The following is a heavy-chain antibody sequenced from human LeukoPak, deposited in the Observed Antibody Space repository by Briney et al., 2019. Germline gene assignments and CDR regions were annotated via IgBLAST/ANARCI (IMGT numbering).Heavy chain of an antibody. CDR2: IYYSGSI. D-gene: IGHD6-6*01. J-gene: IGHJ4*02. CDR3: ARGVEYSSSSGLGY. CDR1: GGSISSYY. V-gene: IGHV4-59*12. Sequence: SETLSLTCTVSGGSISSYYWSWIRQPPGKGLEWIGYIYYSGSINYNPSLKSRVTISVDTSRNQFSLKLSSVTGADTAVYYCARGVEYSSSSGLGYWGQGTLVTVSS.